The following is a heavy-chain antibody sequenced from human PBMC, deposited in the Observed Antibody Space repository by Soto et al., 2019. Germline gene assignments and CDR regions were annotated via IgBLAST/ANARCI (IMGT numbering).Heavy chain of an antibody. D-gene: IGHD2-2*01. V-gene: IGHV4-59*01. CDR2: IYYSQST. CDR1: GGSINSYS. J-gene: IGHJ3*01. CDR3: SLDFRGLPDATDF. Sequence: PSETVSLTSTVYGGSINSYSWGWLGQPPGNGLKWIINIYYSQSTNYHHSHESRVTITVASSKTHFTLQLSSVAAADAAVYYCSLDFRGLPDATDFWGQGTMVTVSS.